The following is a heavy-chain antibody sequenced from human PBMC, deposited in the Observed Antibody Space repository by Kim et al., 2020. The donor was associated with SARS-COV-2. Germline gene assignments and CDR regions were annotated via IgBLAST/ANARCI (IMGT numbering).Heavy chain of an antibody. CDR3: AKQESDYEFGSGYISRGFDY. Sequence: RLTISRDHSKNKLYLQMNSLGAEDTAVYYCAKQESDYEFGSGYISRGFDYWGQGTLVTVSS. D-gene: IGHD3-3*01. J-gene: IGHJ4*02. V-gene: IGHV3-23*01.